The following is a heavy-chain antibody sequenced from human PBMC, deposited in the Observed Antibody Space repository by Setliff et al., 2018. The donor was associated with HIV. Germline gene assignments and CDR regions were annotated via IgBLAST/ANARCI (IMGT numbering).Heavy chain of an antibody. Sequence: GGSLRLSCATSGFTFDDYALHWVRQAPGKGLEWVSGIKWSTNRIRYADSVKGRFTISRDSAKNFLYLQMNSLTTEDTAMYYCVRDDYGYNGKGFDYWGPGTLVTVSS. CDR3: VRDDYGYNGKGFDY. J-gene: IGHJ4*02. CDR2: IKWSTNRI. V-gene: IGHV3-9*01. CDR1: GFTFDDYA. D-gene: IGHD4-17*01.